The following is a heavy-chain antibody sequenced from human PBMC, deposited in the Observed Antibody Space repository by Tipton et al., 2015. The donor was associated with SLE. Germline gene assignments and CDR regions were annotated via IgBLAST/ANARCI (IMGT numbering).Heavy chain of an antibody. CDR2: ISSSSSYT. CDR3: ARGEWQLRYYYMDV. CDR1: GFTFSTYS. Sequence: SLRLSCAASGFTFSTYSINWVRQAPGKGLEWVSSISSSSSYTYYADSVKGRFTISRDNAKNSLYLQMNSLRAEDTAVYYCARGEWQLRYYYMDVWGKGTTVTVSS. J-gene: IGHJ6*03. D-gene: IGHD3-3*01. V-gene: IGHV3-21*03.